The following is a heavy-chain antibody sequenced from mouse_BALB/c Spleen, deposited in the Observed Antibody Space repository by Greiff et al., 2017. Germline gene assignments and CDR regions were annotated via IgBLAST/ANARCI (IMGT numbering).Heavy chain of an antibody. CDR2: ISCYNGAT. J-gene: IGHJ2*01. Sequence: LVKTGASVKISCKASGYSFTGYYMHWVKQSHGKSLEWIGYISCYNGATSYNQKFKGKATFTVDTSSSTAYMQFNSLTSEDSAVYYCARGDYYGSSPYYFDYWGQGTTLTVSS. CDR3: ARGDYYGSSPYYFDY. V-gene: IGHV1S34*01. CDR1: GYSFTGYY. D-gene: IGHD1-1*01.